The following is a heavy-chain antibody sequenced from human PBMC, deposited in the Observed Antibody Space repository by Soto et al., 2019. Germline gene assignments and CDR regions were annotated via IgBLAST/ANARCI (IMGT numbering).Heavy chain of an antibody. Sequence: PGGSLRLSCAVSGFSFRSYALNWVRQPPGKGLEWVSTIGVGDTRTFYADPVRGRFTISSANSKHTLFLQMNSLRAEDTAVYFCAKVSGAGNEGLYGMDVWGQGTTVTVSS. V-gene: IGHV3-23*01. CDR3: AKVSGAGNEGLYGMDV. J-gene: IGHJ6*02. D-gene: IGHD6-19*01. CDR1: GFSFRSYA. CDR2: IGVGDTRT.